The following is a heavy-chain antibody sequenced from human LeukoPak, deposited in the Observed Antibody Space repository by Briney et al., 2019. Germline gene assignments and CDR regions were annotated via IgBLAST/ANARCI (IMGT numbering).Heavy chain of an antibody. V-gene: IGHV1-69*02. CDR1: GGTFSSYT. CDR3: ASRSGYDHYYYMDV. Sequence: GSSVKVSCKASGGTFSSYTISWVRQAPGQGLEWMGRIIPILGIANYAQKFQGRVTITADKSTSTAYMELSSLRSEDTAVYYCASRSGYDHYYYMDVWGKGTTVTVSS. J-gene: IGHJ6*03. D-gene: IGHD5-12*01. CDR2: IIPILGIA.